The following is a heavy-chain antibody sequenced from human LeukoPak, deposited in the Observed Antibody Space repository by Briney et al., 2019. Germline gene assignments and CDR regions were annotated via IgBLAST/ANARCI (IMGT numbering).Heavy chain of an antibody. CDR1: GFTFSSHS. D-gene: IGHD3-22*01. CDR3: ARGAYYYED. Sequence: GGSLRLSCAASGFTFSSHSMNWVRQAPGKGLEWVSYISSSSSTIYYSDSVKGRFTISRDNAKNSLYLQMNSLRAEDTAVYYCARGAYYYEDWGQGTLVTVSS. J-gene: IGHJ4*02. CDR2: ISSSSSTI. V-gene: IGHV3-48*01.